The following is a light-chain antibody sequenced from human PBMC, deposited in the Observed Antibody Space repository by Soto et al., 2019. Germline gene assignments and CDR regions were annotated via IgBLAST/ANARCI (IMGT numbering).Light chain of an antibody. CDR1: QSVSSN. J-gene: IGKJ2*01. CDR2: DAS. CDR3: QQYNNRPPKYT. V-gene: IGKV3-15*01. Sequence: EIVMTQSPATLSLSPGERATLSCRASQSVSSNLAWYQQRPGQAPRLLIYDASTRATGIPARFSGSGSGTEFTLTISSLQSEDFAVYYCQQYNNRPPKYTFGQGTKLEIK.